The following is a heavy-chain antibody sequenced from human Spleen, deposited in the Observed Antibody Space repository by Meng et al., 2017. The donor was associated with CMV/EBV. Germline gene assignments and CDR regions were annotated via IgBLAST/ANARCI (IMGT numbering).Heavy chain of an antibody. CDR3: ARYSGYSSSWYQDY. V-gene: IGHV3-7*01. CDR1: GFTFSSYW. J-gene: IGHJ4*02. CDR2: IKQDGSEK. D-gene: IGHD6-13*01. Sequence: GESLKISCAASGFTFSSYWMSWVRQAPGKGLEWVANIKQDGSEKYYVDSVKGRFTISRDNAKNSLYLQMSSLRAEDTAVYYCARYSGYSSSWYQDYWGQGTLVTVSS.